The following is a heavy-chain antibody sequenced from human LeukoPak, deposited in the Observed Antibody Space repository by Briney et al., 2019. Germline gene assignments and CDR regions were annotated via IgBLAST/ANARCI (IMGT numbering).Heavy chain of an antibody. Sequence: SETLSLTCTVSGVSISSTSYYWVWIRQTPGKGLEWIGSIYYSGTTYYNPSLKSRVTISVDTSKNQCSLKLRSVTAADTAVFYCARLGDYYVSGTYYFDSWGPGTLVTVSS. CDR2: IYYSGTT. D-gene: IGHD3-10*01. J-gene: IGHJ4*02. V-gene: IGHV4-39*01. CDR3: ARLGDYYVSGTYYFDS. CDR1: GVSISSTSYY.